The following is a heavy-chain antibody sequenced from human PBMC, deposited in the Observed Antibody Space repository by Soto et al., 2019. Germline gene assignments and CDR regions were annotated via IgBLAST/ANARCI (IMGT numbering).Heavy chain of an antibody. CDR3: ARDRLRYCSSTSCYLIDY. CDR2: ISSSSSYT. CDR1: GFTFSDYY. D-gene: IGHD2-2*01. Sequence: QVQLVESGGGLVKPGGSLRLSCAASGFTFSDYYMSWIRQAPGKGLEWVSYISSSSSYTNYADSVKGRFTISRDNAKNSLYLQMNSLRAEDTAVYYCARDRLRYCSSTSCYLIDYWGQGTLFTVSS. V-gene: IGHV3-11*06. J-gene: IGHJ4*02.